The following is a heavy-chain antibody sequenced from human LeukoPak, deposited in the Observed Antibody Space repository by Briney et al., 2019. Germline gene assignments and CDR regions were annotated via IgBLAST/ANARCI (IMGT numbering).Heavy chain of an antibody. J-gene: IGHJ4*02. CDR3: AKYQGVRELSQRFYYLES. CDR2: IHYSGST. V-gene: IGHV4-31*02. D-gene: IGHD3-16*02. CDR1: GGSISGSTYY. Sequence: SETLSLTCTVSGGSISGSTYYWTWLRQLPGKGLEWIGHIHYSGSTYYNPSLKSRVSISIDTSKSQFSLKLTSVTAADSAVYYCAKYQGVRELSQRFYYLESWGQGTLVTVSS.